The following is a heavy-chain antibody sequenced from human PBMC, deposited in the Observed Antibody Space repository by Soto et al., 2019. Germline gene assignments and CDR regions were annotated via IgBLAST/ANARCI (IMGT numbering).Heavy chain of an antibody. CDR2: IIPVSGTT. V-gene: IGHV1-69*01. J-gene: IGHJ4*02. CDR3: ARGGLTTVTLDY. D-gene: IGHD4-17*01. CDR1: GGTITDYL. Sequence: VQLVQSGAEVKKPGSSLKVSCSISGGTITDYLISWLRQAPGQGLEWMGGIIPVSGTTYFAQKFQDRVTITADDSMKTAYMELSSLRSEDTAVYYCARGGLTTVTLDYWGQGTLVTVSS.